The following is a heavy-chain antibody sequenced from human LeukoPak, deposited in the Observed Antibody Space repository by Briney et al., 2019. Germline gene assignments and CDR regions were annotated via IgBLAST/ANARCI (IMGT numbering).Heavy chain of an antibody. V-gene: IGHV1-2*02. CDR3: ARDPSNSGYDYLYYFDY. J-gene: IGHJ4*02. CDR1: GYTFTGYY. CDR2: INPDSGGT. D-gene: IGHD5-12*01. Sequence: ASVKVSCKASGYTFTGYYMHWVRQAPGQGLEWMGWINPDSGGTNYAQKFQGRVTMTRDMSISTAYMELSRLRSDDTAVYYCARDPSNSGYDYLYYFDYWGQGTLVTVSS.